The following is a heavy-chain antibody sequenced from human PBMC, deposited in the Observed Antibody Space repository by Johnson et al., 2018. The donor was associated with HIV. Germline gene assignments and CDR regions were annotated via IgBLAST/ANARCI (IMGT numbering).Heavy chain of an antibody. CDR3: ARASLAWGVDAFDI. CDR1: GFTFSTYD. J-gene: IGHJ3*02. D-gene: IGHD3-10*01. V-gene: IGHV3-13*01. CDR2: IGTAGDT. Sequence: VHLVESGGGLVQPGGSLRLSCAASGFTFSTYDMYWVRQATGKGLEWVSTIGTAGDTYYAGSVKGRFTISRDNSKNTLYLHMNSLRAEDTALYYCARASLAWGVDAFDIWGQGTKVTLSS.